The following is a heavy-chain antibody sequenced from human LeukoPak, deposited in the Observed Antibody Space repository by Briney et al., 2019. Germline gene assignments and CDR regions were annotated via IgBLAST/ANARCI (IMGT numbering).Heavy chain of an antibody. V-gene: IGHV3-23*01. D-gene: IGHD4-23*01. J-gene: IGHJ4*02. CDR1: GFNFISYA. CDR2: INYSGGST. Sequence: GGSLRLSCAASGFNFISYAMSWVRQAPGKGLEWVSSINYSGGSTYYADSVKGRFTISRDNSKNTLYLQVNSLRVEDTAVYYCTKDYGGDPFDYWGQGTLVTVSS. CDR3: TKDYGGDPFDY.